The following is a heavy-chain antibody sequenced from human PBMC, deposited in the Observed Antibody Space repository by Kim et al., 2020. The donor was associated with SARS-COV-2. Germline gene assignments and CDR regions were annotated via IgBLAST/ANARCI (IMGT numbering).Heavy chain of an antibody. D-gene: IGHD6-13*01. Sequence: YNPSLKSRVTISVDTSKNQFSLKLSSVTAADTAVYYCASWYSSSWYLIDYWGQGTLVTVSS. CDR3: ASWYSSSWYLIDY. J-gene: IGHJ4*02. V-gene: IGHV4-39*01.